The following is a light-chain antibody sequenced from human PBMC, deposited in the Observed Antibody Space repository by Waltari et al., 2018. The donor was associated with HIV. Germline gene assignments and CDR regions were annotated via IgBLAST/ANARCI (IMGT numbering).Light chain of an antibody. CDR3: QQYNDWPWFT. CDR2: SAS. V-gene: IGKV3-15*01. CDR1: LSVSSN. J-gene: IGKJ2*01. Sequence: EIVMTQSPATLSVSPGKTATLSCRASLSVSSNLAWYQQKAGQTPMLLIYSASTRATGIPPRFSGSGSVTRFALTITSVQPEDVAEYYCQQYNDWPWFTFGQGTKLEIK.